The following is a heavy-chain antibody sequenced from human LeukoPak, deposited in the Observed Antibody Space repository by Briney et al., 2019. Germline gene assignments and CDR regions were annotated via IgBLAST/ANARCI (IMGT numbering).Heavy chain of an antibody. CDR3: ARHDRIIASPLV. D-gene: IGHD6-13*01. Sequence: PSETLSLTCTVSGGFISSSSYYWGWIRQPPGKGLEWIGSIYYSGSTYYNPSLKSRVTISVDTSKNQFSLKLSSVTAADTAVYYCARHDRIIASPLVWGQGTLVTVSS. CDR2: IYYSGST. V-gene: IGHV4-39*01. CDR1: GGFISSSSYY. J-gene: IGHJ4*02.